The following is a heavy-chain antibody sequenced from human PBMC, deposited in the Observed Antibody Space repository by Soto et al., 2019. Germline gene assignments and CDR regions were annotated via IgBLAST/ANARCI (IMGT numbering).Heavy chain of an antibody. CDR3: ARVPSPPYDILTGYYAALYYYYGMDV. Sequence: EVQLLESGGGLVQPGGSLRLSCAASGFTFSSYAMSWVRQAPGKGLEWVSAISGSGGSTYYADSVKGRFTISRDNAKNSLYLQMNSLRAEDTAVYYCARVPSPPYDILTGYYAALYYYYGMDVWGQGTTVTVSS. CDR2: ISGSGGST. CDR1: GFTFSSYA. V-gene: IGHV3-23*01. D-gene: IGHD3-9*01. J-gene: IGHJ6*02.